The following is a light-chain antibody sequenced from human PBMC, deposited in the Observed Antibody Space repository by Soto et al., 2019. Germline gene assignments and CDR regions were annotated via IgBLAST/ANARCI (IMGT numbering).Light chain of an antibody. CDR1: SSNIGGNT. Sequence: QSVLTQPPSASGTPGQRVTISCSGSSSNIGGNTVSWYQQLQGMAPKLLIYSNNQRPSGVPDRFVVPDRFSCSKSGTSASLAISVFQSDDEAGDYCAAWDDSLNGVVFGGGTKLTVL. CDR3: AAWDDSLNGVV. CDR2: SNN. V-gene: IGLV1-44*01. J-gene: IGLJ2*01.